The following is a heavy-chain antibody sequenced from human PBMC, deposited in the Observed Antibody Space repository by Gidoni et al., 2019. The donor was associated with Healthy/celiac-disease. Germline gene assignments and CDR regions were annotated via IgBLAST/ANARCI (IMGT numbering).Heavy chain of an antibody. CDR3: ARGWEGGYSYGLDWFDP. D-gene: IGHD5-18*01. J-gene: IGHJ5*02. CDR2: IIPIFGTA. CDR1: GGTFSSYA. Sequence: QVQLVQSGAEVKKPGSSVKVSCKASGGTFSSYAISWVRQAPGQGLEWMGGIIPIFGTANYAQKFQGRVTITADESTSTAYMELSSLRSEDTAVYYCARGWEGGYSYGLDWFDPWGQGTLVTVSS. V-gene: IGHV1-69*01.